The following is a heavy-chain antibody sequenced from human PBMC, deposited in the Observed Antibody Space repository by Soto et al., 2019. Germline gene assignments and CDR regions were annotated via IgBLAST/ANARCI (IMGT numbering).Heavy chain of an antibody. CDR1: GGSVSSGSYY. J-gene: IGHJ5*02. CDR2: IYYSGST. V-gene: IGHV4-61*01. D-gene: IGHD3-10*01. CDR3: ARHLYGSGERFDP. Sequence: PSETLSLTCTVSGGSVSSGSYYWSWIRQPPGKGLEWIGYIYYSGSTNYNPSLKSRVTISVDTSKNQFSLKLSSVTAADTAVYYCARHLYGSGERFDPWGQGTLVTVSS.